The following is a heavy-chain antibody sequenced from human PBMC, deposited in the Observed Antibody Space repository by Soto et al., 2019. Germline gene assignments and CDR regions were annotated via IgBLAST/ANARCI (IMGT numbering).Heavy chain of an antibody. V-gene: IGHV5-51*01. J-gene: IGHJ4*02. Sequence: GESLKISCKASGYRFTSSWIGWVRQMPGKGLEWMGIIYPGDSDTRYRPSFQGQVTISADKSSSTAYLQWNSLQASDTAMYYCARLPGIVAPGTVFLDNWGQGPMGTVSS. CDR3: ARLPGIVAPGTVFLDN. CDR2: IYPGDSDT. D-gene: IGHD1-1*01. CDR1: GYRFTSSW.